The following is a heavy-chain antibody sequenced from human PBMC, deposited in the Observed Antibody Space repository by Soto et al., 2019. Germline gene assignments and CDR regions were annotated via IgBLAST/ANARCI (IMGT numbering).Heavy chain of an antibody. CDR3: AKDRLAGNFDY. J-gene: IGHJ4*02. CDR1: GFTFNNFW. V-gene: IGHV3-74*01. Sequence: GGSLRLSCAASGFTFNNFWMHWVRQVPGKGLVWISRINNDGSSRSYADSVKGRFTISRDNSKNTLYLQMSSLRVEDTAVYYCAKDRLAGNFDYWGQGTQVTVSS. CDR2: INNDGSSR.